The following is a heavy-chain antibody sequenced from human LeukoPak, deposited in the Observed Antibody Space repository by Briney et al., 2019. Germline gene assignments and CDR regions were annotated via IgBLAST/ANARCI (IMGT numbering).Heavy chain of an antibody. CDR2: IKQDGSEK. CDR3: ARTRNPYYDFWSGYYSNWFDP. V-gene: IGHV3-7*01. J-gene: IGHJ5*02. D-gene: IGHD3-3*01. Sequence: GGSLRLSCAASGFTFSSYWMSWVRHAPGKGLELVANIKQDGSEKYYVDSVKGRFTISRDNAKNSLYLQMNSLRAEDTAVYYCARTRNPYYDFWSGYYSNWFDPWGQGTLVTVSS. CDR1: GFTFSSYW.